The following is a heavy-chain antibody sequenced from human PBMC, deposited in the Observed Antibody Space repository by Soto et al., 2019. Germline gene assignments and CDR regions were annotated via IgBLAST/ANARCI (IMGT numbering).Heavy chain of an antibody. Sequence: SVKVSCKASGGTFSSYAISWVRQAPGQRLEWMGGIIPIFGTANYAQNFQGRVTITADESTSTAYMELSSLRSEDTAVYYCVYGDYVAIHYYYYYGMDVWGQGTTVTSP. CDR3: VYGDYVAIHYYYYYGMDV. CDR2: IIPIFGTA. CDR1: GGTFSSYA. V-gene: IGHV1-69*13. D-gene: IGHD4-17*01. J-gene: IGHJ6*02.